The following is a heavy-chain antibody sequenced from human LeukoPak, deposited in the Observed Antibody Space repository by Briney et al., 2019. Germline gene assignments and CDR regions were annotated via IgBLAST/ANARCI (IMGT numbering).Heavy chain of an antibody. Sequence: GLEWMXXXXPNSGGTNYAQKFQGRFTMTRDTSISTAYMELSRLRSDDTAVYYCARDRVIYYGSGSSNWFDPWGQGTLVTVSS. CDR3: ARDRVIYYGSGSSNWFDP. CDR2: XXPNSGGT. D-gene: IGHD3-10*01. J-gene: IGHJ5*02. V-gene: IGHV1-2*02.